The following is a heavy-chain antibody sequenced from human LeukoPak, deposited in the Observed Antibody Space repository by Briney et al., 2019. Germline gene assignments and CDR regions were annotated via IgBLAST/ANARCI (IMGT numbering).Heavy chain of an antibody. CDR2: INPSGGST. D-gene: IGHD3-10*01. Sequence: ASVKVSCKASGYTFTSYYMHWVRQAPGQGLEWMGIINPSGGSTSYAQKFQGRVTMTRDTSTGTVYMELSSLRSEDTAVYYCASGGFGELFPPSWGQGTLVTVSS. V-gene: IGHV1-46*01. J-gene: IGHJ4*02. CDR3: ASGGFGELFPPS. CDR1: GYTFTSYY.